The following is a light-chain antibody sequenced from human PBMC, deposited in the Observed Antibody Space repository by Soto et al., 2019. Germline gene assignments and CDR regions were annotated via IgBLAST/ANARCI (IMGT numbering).Light chain of an antibody. CDR3: SSYTSSSTI. CDR1: SSDVGGYNY. Sequence: SVLTQPASVSESPGQSITISCTGTSSDVGGYNYVSWYQQHPGKAPKLMIYDVSNRPSGVSNRFSGSKSGNTASLTISGLQAEDEADYYCSSYTSSSTIFGTGTKVTVL. CDR2: DVS. V-gene: IGLV2-14*01. J-gene: IGLJ1*01.